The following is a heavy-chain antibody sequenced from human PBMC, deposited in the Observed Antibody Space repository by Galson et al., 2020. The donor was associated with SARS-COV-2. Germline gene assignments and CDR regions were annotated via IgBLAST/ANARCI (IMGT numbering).Heavy chain of an antibody. Sequence: ASVKVSCKASRYSLGNHGITWVRQAPGQGLEWVGWISHNNGYIDYAQNFQGRVTMTTDTSTNTAYMELRSLRSDDSAVYYCSRVISDGGGLFGCAFDFWGQGTLVTVS. J-gene: IGHJ3*01. D-gene: IGHD3-16*01. CDR3: SRVISDGGGLFGCAFDF. CDR2: ISHNNGYI. V-gene: IGHV1-18*01. CDR1: RYSLGNHG.